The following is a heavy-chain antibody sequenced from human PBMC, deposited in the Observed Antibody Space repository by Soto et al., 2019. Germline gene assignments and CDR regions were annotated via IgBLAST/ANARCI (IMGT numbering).Heavy chain of an antibody. Sequence: PSETMSLSCTVSGGSVSSGSYYWSWIRQPTRNGLALIAYIYYRGRTNSNPSLKSRVTISVDTSKNQFSLKLSSVTAADTAVYYCARASYDLLTGIHWFAPWAQGTLVTVSS. CDR3: ARASYDLLTGIHWFAP. CDR2: IYYRGRT. D-gene: IGHD3-9*01. J-gene: IGHJ5*02. CDR1: GGSVSSGSYY. V-gene: IGHV4-61*01.